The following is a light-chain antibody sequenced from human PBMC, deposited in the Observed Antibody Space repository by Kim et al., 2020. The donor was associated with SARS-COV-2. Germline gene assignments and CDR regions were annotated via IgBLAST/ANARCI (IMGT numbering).Light chain of an antibody. Sequence: SSELTQDPAVSVALGQTVRITCQGDSLRSYYASWYQQKPGQAPVLVIYGKNNRPSGIPDRFSGSSSGNTASLTITGAQAEDEAGYYCNSRDNSGNHLLYV. CDR2: GKN. CDR3: NSRDNSGNHLLYV. J-gene: IGLJ1*01. V-gene: IGLV3-19*01. CDR1: SLRSYY.